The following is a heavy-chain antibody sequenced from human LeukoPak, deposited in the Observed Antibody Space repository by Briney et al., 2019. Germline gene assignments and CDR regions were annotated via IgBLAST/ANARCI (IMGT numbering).Heavy chain of an antibody. CDR3: ARDSPLDSSGYYYFDY. CDR1: GYSISSGYY. Sequence: SETLSLTCTVSGYSISSGYYWGWIRQPPGNGLEWIGSIYHSGSTYYNPSLKSRVTISVDTSKNQFSLKLSSVTAADTAVYYCARDSPLDSSGYYYFDYWGQGTLVTVSS. J-gene: IGHJ4*02. V-gene: IGHV4-38-2*02. CDR2: IYHSGST. D-gene: IGHD3-22*01.